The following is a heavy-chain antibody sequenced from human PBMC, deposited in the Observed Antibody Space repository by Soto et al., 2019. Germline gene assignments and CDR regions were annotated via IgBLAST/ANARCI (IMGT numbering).Heavy chain of an antibody. CDR3: ARAAAAGTGFVWFDP. V-gene: IGHV1-69*02. D-gene: IGHD6-13*01. CDR1: GGTFSSYT. J-gene: IGHJ5*02. CDR2: IIPILGIA. Sequence: QVQLVQSGAEVKKPGSSVKVSCKASGGTFSSYTISWVRQAPGQGLEWMGRIIPILGIANYAQKFQGRVTITADKSTSTAYMELSSLRSEDTAVYYCARAAAAGTGFVWFDPWGQGTLVTVSS.